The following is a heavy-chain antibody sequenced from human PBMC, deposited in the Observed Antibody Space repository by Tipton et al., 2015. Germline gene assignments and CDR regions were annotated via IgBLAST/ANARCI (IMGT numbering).Heavy chain of an antibody. V-gene: IGHV4-59*02. CDR1: GGSVSHYY. Sequence: TLSLTCTVSGGSVSHYYWSWIRQPPGKGLEWLGHIYYSGNTNYNPSLKSRVTMSVDTSKNHFSLKLTSVTAADTAVYYCARLSFGAYDFWNGYSFDYWGQGTLVTVSS. D-gene: IGHD3-3*01. CDR2: IYYSGNT. J-gene: IGHJ4*02. CDR3: ARLSFGAYDFWNGYSFDY.